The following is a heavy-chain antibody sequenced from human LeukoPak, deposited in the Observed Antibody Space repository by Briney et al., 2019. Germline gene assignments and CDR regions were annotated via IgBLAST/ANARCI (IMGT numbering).Heavy chain of an antibody. CDR2: IIPIFGTA. CDR3: SGVKECGSFDP. Sequence: SVKVSRKASGGTFSSYAISWVRQAPGQGLEWMGGIIPIFGTANYAQKFQGRVTITADKSTSTAYMELSSLRSEDTAVYYCSGVKECGSFDPWGQGTLVTVSS. D-gene: IGHD2-21*01. CDR1: GGTFSSYA. V-gene: IGHV1-69*06. J-gene: IGHJ5*02.